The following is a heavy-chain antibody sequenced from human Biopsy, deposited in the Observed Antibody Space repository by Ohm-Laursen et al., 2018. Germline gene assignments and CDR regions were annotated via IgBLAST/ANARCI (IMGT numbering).Heavy chain of an antibody. V-gene: IGHV4-31*03. Sequence: SQTLSLTCTVSSGSISTGDYYWTWIRQQPGKGLEWLGSIYYSGNTKYNPSLQSRLSMSVDTSKNQFSLKLSPVTAADTAVYYCASAGYNPDWNFDLWGRGTRVTVSS. CDR1: SGSISTGDYY. D-gene: IGHD5-24*01. J-gene: IGHJ2*01. CDR2: IYYSGNT. CDR3: ASAGYNPDWNFDL.